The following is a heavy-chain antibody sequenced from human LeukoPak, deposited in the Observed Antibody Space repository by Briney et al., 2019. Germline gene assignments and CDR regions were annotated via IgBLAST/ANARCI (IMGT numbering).Heavy chain of an antibody. D-gene: IGHD3-22*01. CDR2: IYYSGST. CDR1: GGSISSYY. CDR3: ARSHYYDSSGYYY. V-gene: IGHV4-59*08. J-gene: IGHJ4*02. Sequence: SETLSLTCTVSGGSISSYYWSWIRQPPGKGLEWIGYIYYSGSTNYNPTLKSRVTISVDTSKNQFSLKLSSVTAADTAVYYCARSHYYDSSGYYYWGQGTLVTVSS.